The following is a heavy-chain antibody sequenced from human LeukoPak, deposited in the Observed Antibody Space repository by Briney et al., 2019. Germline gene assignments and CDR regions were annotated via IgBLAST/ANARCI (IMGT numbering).Heavy chain of an antibody. Sequence: ASVNVSCKASGYTFTSYGISWVRQAPGQGLEWMGWISAYNGNTNYAQKLQGRVTMPTDTSTSTAYMELRSLRSDDTAVYYCARDLWAPIKLLWFGELLWRFDYWGQGTLVTVSS. CDR2: ISAYNGNT. D-gene: IGHD3-10*01. CDR3: ARDLWAPIKLLWFGELLWRFDY. V-gene: IGHV1-18*01. J-gene: IGHJ4*02. CDR1: GYTFTSYG.